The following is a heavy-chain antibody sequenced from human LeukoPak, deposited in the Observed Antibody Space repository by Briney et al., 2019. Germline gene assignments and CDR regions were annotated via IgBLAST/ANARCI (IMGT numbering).Heavy chain of an antibody. D-gene: IGHD6-13*01. J-gene: IGHJ4*02. CDR1: GFAFSSYA. CDR2: ISGSGGST. Sequence: GGSLRLSCAASGFAFSSYAMSWVRQAPGKGLEWVPAISGSGGSTYYADSVKGRFTISRDNSKNTLYLQMNSLRAEDTAVYYCAKPKGIAAAGLDYWGQGTLVTVSS. CDR3: AKPKGIAAAGLDY. V-gene: IGHV3-23*01.